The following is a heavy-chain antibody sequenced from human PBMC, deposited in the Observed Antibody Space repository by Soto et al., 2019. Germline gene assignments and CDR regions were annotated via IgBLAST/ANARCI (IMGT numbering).Heavy chain of an antibody. D-gene: IGHD2-21*02. J-gene: IGHJ4*02. CDR2: ISGGSPKE. CDR3: AEDFSRDSFSHKPSCGGDCYTLDS. Sequence: PGGSLRLCCEASGFPFDNYAMSWVRQAPGKGLEWVSAISGGSPKEFYAESVKGRFTISRDNSKNTLFLEMNSLRADDAALYYCAEDFSRDSFSHKPSCGGDCYTLDSWGQATQVTVSS. CDR1: GFPFDNYA. V-gene: IGHV3-23*01.